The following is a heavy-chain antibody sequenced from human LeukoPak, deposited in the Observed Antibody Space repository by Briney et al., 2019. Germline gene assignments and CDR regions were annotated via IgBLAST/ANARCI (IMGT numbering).Heavy chain of an antibody. CDR1: GGSISSYY. Sequence: SETLSLTCTVSGGSISSYYWSWIWQPPGKGLEWIGYIYYSGSTNYNPSLKSRVTISVDTSKNQFSLKLSSVTAADTAVYYCAREGGGSSWYAYWGQGTLVTVSS. CDR2: IYYSGST. J-gene: IGHJ4*02. CDR3: AREGGGSSWYAY. D-gene: IGHD6-13*01. V-gene: IGHV4-59*01.